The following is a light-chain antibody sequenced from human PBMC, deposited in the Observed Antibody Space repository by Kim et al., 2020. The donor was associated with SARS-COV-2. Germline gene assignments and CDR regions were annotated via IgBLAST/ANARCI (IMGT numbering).Light chain of an antibody. J-gene: IGKJ4*01. CDR2: GAS. CDR3: QQYGSSPPGVT. V-gene: IGKV3-20*01. CDR1: QRDSGNY. Sequence: GEGATTSCRARQRDSGNYLAWYQQKPGQAPRLLISGASSRATGIPDRFSGSGSGTDFTLTISRLEPEDFAVYYFQQYGSSPPGVTFGGGTKVDIK.